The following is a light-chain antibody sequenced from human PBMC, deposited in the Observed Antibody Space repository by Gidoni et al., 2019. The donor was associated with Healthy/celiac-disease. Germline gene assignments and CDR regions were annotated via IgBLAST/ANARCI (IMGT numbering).Light chain of an antibody. CDR3: CSYAGSSTVV. V-gene: IGLV2-23*02. CDR1: SSDVGSYNL. Sequence: QSALPQPDSVTGSPGQSITISCTGTSSDVGSYNLVSWYQQHPGKAPNLMIYEVSKRPSGVSNRFAGSKSGNTASLTISGLQAEDEADYYCCSYAGSSTVVFGGGTKLTVL. J-gene: IGLJ2*01. CDR2: EVS.